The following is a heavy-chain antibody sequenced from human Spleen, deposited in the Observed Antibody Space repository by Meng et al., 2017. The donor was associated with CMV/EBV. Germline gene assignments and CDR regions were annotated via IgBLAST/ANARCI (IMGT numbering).Heavy chain of an antibody. J-gene: IGHJ4*02. CDR2: ISTSSTI. V-gene: IGHV3-48*04. D-gene: IGHD6-13*01. CDR3: ARVRGREIAAARWPPDY. Sequence: GESLKISCATSGFTFSSYSMNWVRQAPGKGLEWISYISTSSTIYYADSVKGRFTISRDDAKNSLYLQMNSLRAEDTAVYYCARVRGREIAAARWPPDYWGQGTLVTVSS. CDR1: GFTFSSYS.